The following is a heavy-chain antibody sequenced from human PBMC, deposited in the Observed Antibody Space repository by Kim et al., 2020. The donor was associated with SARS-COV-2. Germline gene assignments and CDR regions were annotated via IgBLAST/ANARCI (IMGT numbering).Heavy chain of an antibody. Sequence: ASVKVSCKASGYTFTSYDINWVRQATGQGLEWMGWMNPNSGNTGYAQKFQGRVTMTRNTSISTAYMELSSLRSEDTAVYYCATTLITMVQGGPNWFDPWGQGTLVTVSS. CDR2: MNPNSGNT. CDR1: GYTFTSYD. V-gene: IGHV1-8*01. D-gene: IGHD3-10*01. CDR3: ATTLITMVQGGPNWFDP. J-gene: IGHJ5*02.